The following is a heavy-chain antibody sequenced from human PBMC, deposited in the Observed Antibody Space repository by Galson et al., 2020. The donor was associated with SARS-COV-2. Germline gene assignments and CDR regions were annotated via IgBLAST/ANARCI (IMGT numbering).Heavy chain of an antibody. CDR2: IYYSESN. CDR1: GGSISSSSYY. Sequence: SETLSLTCTVSGGSISSSSYYWGWTRQPPGEGPEWIGSIYYSESNYYNPSLTSRVTMSVDTSKNQFSLKLSSVTAADTAVYYCARQILTGYYSFYYFDYWGQGTLVTVSS. D-gene: IGHD3-9*01. V-gene: IGHV4-39*01. CDR3: ARQILTGYYSFYYFDY. J-gene: IGHJ4*02.